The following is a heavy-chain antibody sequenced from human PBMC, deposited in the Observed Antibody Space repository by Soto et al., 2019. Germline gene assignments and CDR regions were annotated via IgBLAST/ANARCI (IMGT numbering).Heavy chain of an antibody. CDR1: GGSISSYY. CDR2: IYYSGST. Sequence: SETLSLTCTVSGGSISSYYWSWIRQPPGKGLEWIGYIYYSGSTNYNPSLKSRVTISVVTPKNQFSLKLSSVTAADTAVYYCARRYGVAYDFWGQGTLVTVSS. V-gene: IGHV4-59*08. CDR3: ARRYGVAYDF. D-gene: IGHD1-20*01. J-gene: IGHJ4*02.